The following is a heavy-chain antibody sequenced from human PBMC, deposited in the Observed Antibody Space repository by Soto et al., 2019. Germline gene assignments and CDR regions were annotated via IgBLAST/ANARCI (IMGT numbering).Heavy chain of an antibody. J-gene: IGHJ3*02. Sequence: QLQLQESGPGLVKPSETLSLTCTVSGGSISSSSYYWGWIRQPPGKGLEWIGSIYYSGSTYYNPSLKSRVTISVDTSKNQFSLKLSSVTAADTAVYYCARQDYSNYASAFDIWGQGTMVTVSS. CDR1: GGSISSSSYY. D-gene: IGHD4-4*01. CDR3: ARQDYSNYASAFDI. V-gene: IGHV4-39*01. CDR2: IYYSGST.